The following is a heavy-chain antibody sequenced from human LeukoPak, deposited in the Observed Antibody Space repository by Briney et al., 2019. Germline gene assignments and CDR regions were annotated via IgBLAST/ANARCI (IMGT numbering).Heavy chain of an antibody. J-gene: IGHJ4*02. D-gene: IGHD2-21*01. V-gene: IGHV3-23*01. CDR3: AKDIDRYTSGLN. Sequence: PGGSLRLSCAASGFTFSSHVMSWVRHAPGKGLEWVSAVSDNGRDTFYSDSVRGRFTISRDNSKNTLYLQMNSLRAEDTAVYYCAKDIDRYTSGLNWGQGTLVTVSS. CDR1: GFTFSSHV. CDR2: VSDNGRDT.